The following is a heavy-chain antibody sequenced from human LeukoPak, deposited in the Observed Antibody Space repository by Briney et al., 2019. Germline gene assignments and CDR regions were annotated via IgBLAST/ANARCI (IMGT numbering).Heavy chain of an antibody. CDR3: AKDPDYKNYFDY. D-gene: IGHD4-11*01. Sequence: GGSLRLSCAASGFTFSIYSMNWVRQAPGKGLGWVSAISGSGGSTYYADSVKGRFTISRDNSKNTLYLQMNSLRAEDTAVYYCAKDPDYKNYFDYWGQGTLVTVSS. CDR1: GFTFSIYS. V-gene: IGHV3-23*01. CDR2: ISGSGGST. J-gene: IGHJ4*02.